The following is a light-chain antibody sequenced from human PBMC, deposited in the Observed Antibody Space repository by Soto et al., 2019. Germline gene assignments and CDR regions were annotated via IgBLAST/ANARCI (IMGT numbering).Light chain of an antibody. Sequence: DIQMTQSPSSLSASVGDRVAITCRASQGISNYLAWYQQKPGKVPKLLIYAASTLKSGVPSRFSGSGSGTDFTLTISSLQPEDVATYYCQKYNSVPFTFGAGTKVDIK. CDR1: QGISNY. J-gene: IGKJ3*01. CDR3: QKYNSVPFT. CDR2: AAS. V-gene: IGKV1-27*01.